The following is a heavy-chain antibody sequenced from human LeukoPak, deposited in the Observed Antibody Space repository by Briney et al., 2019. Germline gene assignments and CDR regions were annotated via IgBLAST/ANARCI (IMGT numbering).Heavy chain of an antibody. Sequence: GGSLRLSCAASGFTFSSYGMHWVRQAPGKGLEWVAVIWYDGSNKYYADSVKGRFTISRDNSKNTLYLQMNSLRAEDTAVYYCARDYGSGSYLLYYVDYWGQGTLVTVS. CDR3: ARDYGSGSYLLYYVDY. J-gene: IGHJ4*02. V-gene: IGHV3-33*01. CDR2: IWYDGSNK. CDR1: GFTFSSYG. D-gene: IGHD3-10*01.